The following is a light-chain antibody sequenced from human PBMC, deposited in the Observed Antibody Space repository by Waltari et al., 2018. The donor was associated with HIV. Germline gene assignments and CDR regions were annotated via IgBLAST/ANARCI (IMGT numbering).Light chain of an antibody. CDR2: LNSEGRH. CDR3: QTWGTGMV. V-gene: IGLV4-69*01. J-gene: IGLJ3*02. Sequence: QLVLTQSPSASASLGASVKLTCTLSSGHSNYAIAWHQQQPEQGPRYLMKLNSEGRHYKGDGIPDRFSGSSSGAERYLTISSLQSEDEADYYCQTWGTGMVFGGGTKLTVL. CDR1: SGHSNYA.